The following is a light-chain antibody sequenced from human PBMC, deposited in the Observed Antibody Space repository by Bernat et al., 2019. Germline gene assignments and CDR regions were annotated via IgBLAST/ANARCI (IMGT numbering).Light chain of an antibody. CDR3: QQLDKFPIT. Sequence: DIQMTQSPSTLSASVGDRVTITCRASQSISSWLAWYQQKPGKAPKLLIYKASSLESGVPSRFSGSGSGTEFTLTISSLQPEDSATYYCQQLDKFPITFGQGTRLEIK. J-gene: IGKJ5*01. CDR2: KAS. V-gene: IGKV1-5*03. CDR1: QSISSW.